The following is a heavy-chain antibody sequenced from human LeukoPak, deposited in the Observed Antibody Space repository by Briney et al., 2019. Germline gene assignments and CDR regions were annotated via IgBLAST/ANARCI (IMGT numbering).Heavy chain of an antibody. J-gene: IGHJ4*02. V-gene: IGHV4-38-2*02. CDR3: ARGAEYSSDY. CDR1: GYSISSGYY. Sequence: SETLSLTCTVSGYSISSGYYWGWIRQPPGKGLEWIGSIYHSGSTYYNPSLKSRVTISVDTSKNQFSLKLSSVTAADTAVYYCARGAEYSSDYWGQGTLVTVSS. CDR2: IYHSGST. D-gene: IGHD6-6*01.